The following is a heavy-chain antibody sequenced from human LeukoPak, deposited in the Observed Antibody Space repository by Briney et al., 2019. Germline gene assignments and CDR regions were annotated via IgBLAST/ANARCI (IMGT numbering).Heavy chain of an antibody. V-gene: IGHV3-33*01. D-gene: IGHD5-24*01. Sequence: GRSLRLSCAVSGFTFSSYGMHWVRQAPGKGPERVAVIWHDGSNQYYADSVKGRFTISRDNSNNTLYLQMDSLRAEDTAIYYCARYDGYVFYIDYWGQGTLVTVSS. CDR1: GFTFSSYG. CDR3: ARYDGYVFYIDY. J-gene: IGHJ4*02. CDR2: IWHDGSNQ.